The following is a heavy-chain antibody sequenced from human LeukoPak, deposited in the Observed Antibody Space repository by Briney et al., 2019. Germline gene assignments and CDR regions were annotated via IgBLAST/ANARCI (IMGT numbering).Heavy chain of an antibody. CDR1: GGTFRSYA. CDR2: IIPIFGTA. J-gene: IGHJ6*03. Sequence: SSVKVSCKASGGTFRSYAISWVRQAPGQGLEWMGRIIPIFGTANYAQKFQGRVTITTDESTSTAYMELSSLRSEDTAVYYCARGYYYYYYMDVWGKGTTVTVSS. V-gene: IGHV1-69*05. CDR3: ARGYYYYYYMDV.